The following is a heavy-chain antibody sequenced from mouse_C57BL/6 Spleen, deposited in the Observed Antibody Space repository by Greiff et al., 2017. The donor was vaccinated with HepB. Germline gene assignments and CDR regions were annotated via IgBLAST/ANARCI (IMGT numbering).Heavy chain of an antibody. D-gene: IGHD6-1*01. J-gene: IGHJ3*01. Sequence: EVKLVESGGGLVQPGGSMKLSCVASGFTFSNYWMNWVRQSPEKGLEWVAQIRLKSDNYATHYAESVKGRFTISRDDSKSSVYLQMNNLRAEDTGIYYCTLGSPFAYWGQGTLVTVSA. V-gene: IGHV6-3*01. CDR1: GFTFSNYW. CDR2: IRLKSDNYAT. CDR3: TLGSPFAY.